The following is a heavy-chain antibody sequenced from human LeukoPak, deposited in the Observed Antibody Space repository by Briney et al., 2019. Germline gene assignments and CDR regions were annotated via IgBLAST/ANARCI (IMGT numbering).Heavy chain of an antibody. CDR1: VYTFTSYY. J-gene: IGHJ4*02. D-gene: IGHD3-3*01. CDR3: ARSNVLRFLEWFSEEFDY. V-gene: IGHV1-46*01. Sequence: ASVNVSCKASVYTFTSYYMHWVRQAPGQGLEWMGIINPSGGSTSYPQKFQGRVTMTRALSTSTVYMELSSLRSEDTAVYYCARSNVLRFLEWFSEEFDYWGQGTLVTVSS. CDR2: INPSGGST.